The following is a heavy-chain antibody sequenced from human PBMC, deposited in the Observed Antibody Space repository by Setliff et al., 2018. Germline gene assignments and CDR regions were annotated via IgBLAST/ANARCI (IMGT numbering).Heavy chain of an antibody. D-gene: IGHD3-22*01. CDR3: ARESRYYYDNLGTLDY. Sequence: KTSKTLSLTCTVSGGSISSGDYYWSWIRQPPGKGLEWIGYIYSSGSTYYNPSLKSRVSISVDTSKNQFSLKLSSVTAADTAVYYCARESRYYYDNLGTLDYWGQGTLVTVSS. CDR1: GGSISSGDYY. V-gene: IGHV4-30-4*08. J-gene: IGHJ4*02. CDR2: IYSSGST.